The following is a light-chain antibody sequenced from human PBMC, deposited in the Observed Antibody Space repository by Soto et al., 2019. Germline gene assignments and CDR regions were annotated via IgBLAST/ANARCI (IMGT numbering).Light chain of an antibody. V-gene: IGKV3-15*01. CDR3: QQYNNWPPMYT. Sequence: EIVMTQSPATLYVSPGERATLSCRASQSVRSTLAWYQQKPVQAPRLLIYGASTRATGIPARFSGSGSGTEFTRTISSLQSEDFAVYYCQQYNNWPPMYTFGQGNKLEIK. J-gene: IGKJ2*01. CDR2: GAS. CDR1: QSVRST.